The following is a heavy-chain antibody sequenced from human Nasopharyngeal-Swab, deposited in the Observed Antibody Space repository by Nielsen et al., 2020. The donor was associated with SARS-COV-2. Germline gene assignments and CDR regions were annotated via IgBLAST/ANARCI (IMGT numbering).Heavy chain of an antibody. V-gene: IGHV3-33*01. D-gene: IGHD3-9*01. CDR1: GFTFSSYG. J-gene: IGHJ3*02. CDR3: AREGDILTGYYDAFDI. Sequence: GESLKISCAASGFTFSSYGMHWVRQAPGKGLEWVAVIWYDGSNKYYADSVKGRFTISRDNSKNTLYLQMNSLRAEDTAVYYCAREGDILTGYYDAFDIWGQGTMVTV. CDR2: IWYDGSNK.